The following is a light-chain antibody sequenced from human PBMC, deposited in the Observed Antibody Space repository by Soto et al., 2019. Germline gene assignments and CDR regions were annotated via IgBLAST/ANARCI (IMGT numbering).Light chain of an antibody. CDR2: GAS. CDR3: QQYNNWPRT. V-gene: IGKV3-15*01. CDR1: QNISSY. Sequence: IVLTQSAVTLSLSPGERATLSCRASQNISSYLIWYQQKPGQAPRLLIYGASTRATGIPARFSGSAYGTEFNLTISSLQSEDFAVYYCQQYNNWPRTFGQGTRLEIK. J-gene: IGKJ5*01.